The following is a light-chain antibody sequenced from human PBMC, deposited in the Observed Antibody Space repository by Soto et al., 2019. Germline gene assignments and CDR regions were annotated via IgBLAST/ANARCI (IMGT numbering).Light chain of an antibody. Sequence: EILMTQSPLTLSVSPGEGATLSCRASQNINSKLAWYQQRPGQAPRVLIHGASSRASGIPDRFSGSGSGTDFTLTINRLEPDDFAVYYCQQYKDWPPLTFGGGTRVESK. V-gene: IGKV3D-15*01. CDR3: QQYKDWPPLT. CDR1: QNINSK. CDR2: GAS. J-gene: IGKJ4*01.